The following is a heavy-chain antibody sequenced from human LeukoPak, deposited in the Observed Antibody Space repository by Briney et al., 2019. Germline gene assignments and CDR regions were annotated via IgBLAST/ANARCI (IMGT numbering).Heavy chain of an antibody. CDR3: ASWGEYCSSTSCYGNYYYYYYMDV. CDR1: GGPISSYY. V-gene: IGHV4-4*07. CDR2: IYTSGST. Sequence: SETLSLTCTVSGGPISSYYWSWIRQPAGKGLEWIGRIYTSGSTNYNPSLKSRVTMSVDTSKNQFSLKLSSVTAADTAVYYCASWGEYCSSTSCYGNYYYYYYMDVWGKGTTVTVSS. J-gene: IGHJ6*03. D-gene: IGHD2-2*01.